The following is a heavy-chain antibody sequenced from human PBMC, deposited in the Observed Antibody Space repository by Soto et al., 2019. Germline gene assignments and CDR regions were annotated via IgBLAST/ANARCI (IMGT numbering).Heavy chain of an antibody. J-gene: IGHJ5*01. D-gene: IGHD3-3*01. CDR3: AIYIWSGGYKGFDS. CDR2: ISTDGRVQ. Sequence: GGSLRLSCTSSTISINVHGIQWVRQAPAKGLEWVAFISTDGRVQYYADSVKGRFTISRDYSKNTVDLQMNSLRNEETAVYYCAIYIWSGGYKGFDSWGEGTLVTVSS. V-gene: IGHV3-30*03. CDR1: TISINVHG.